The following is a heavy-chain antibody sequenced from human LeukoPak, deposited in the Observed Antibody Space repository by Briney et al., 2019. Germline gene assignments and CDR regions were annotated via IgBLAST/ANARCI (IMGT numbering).Heavy chain of an antibody. J-gene: IGHJ4*02. CDR3: VTDTYYGSGSHHPRRFDY. CDR1: GFTFSTYW. V-gene: IGHV3-7*03. Sequence: GGSLRLSCAASGFTFSTYWMSWVRQAPGKGLEWVANIKQDGSEQYYVDSVKGRFTISRDNAKNSLYLQMNSLRAEDTALYYCVTDTYYGSGSHHPRRFDYWGLGTLVTVSS. D-gene: IGHD3-10*01. CDR2: IKQDGSEQ.